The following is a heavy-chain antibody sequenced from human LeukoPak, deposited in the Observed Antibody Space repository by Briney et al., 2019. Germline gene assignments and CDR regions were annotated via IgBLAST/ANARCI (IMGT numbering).Heavy chain of an antibody. J-gene: IGHJ4*02. V-gene: IGHV4-30-4*01. CDR2: IYYSGST. Sequence: PSQTLSLTCTVSGGSISSGDYYWSWIRQPPGKGLEWIGYIYYSGSTYYNPSLKSRVTISVDTSKNQFSLKLSSVTAADTAVYYCARAWKSGCDSTGFDYWGQGTLVTVSS. CDR1: GGSISSGDYY. D-gene: IGHD5-12*01. CDR3: ARAWKSGCDSTGFDY.